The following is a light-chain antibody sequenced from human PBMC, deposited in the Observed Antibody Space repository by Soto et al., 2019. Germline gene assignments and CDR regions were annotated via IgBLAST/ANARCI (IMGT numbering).Light chain of an antibody. V-gene: IGLV2-11*01. CDR1: SSDVGGYNY. Sequence: QSALTQPRSVSGSPGQSVTISCTGTSSDVGGYNYVSWYQQHPGKAPKFMIFDVSKRPSGVPDRFPGSKSGNPASLTISGLHAEDEADYYCCSYAGTYVFGTGTKVTVL. J-gene: IGLJ1*01. CDR2: DVS. CDR3: CSYAGTYV.